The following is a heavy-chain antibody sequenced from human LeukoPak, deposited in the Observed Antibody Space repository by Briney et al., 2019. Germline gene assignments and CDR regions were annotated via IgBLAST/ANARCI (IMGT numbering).Heavy chain of an antibody. CDR2: IYPANSDT. D-gene: IGHD2-2*01. Sequence: GESLKISCKASGYSFTSYWIGWVRQMPGKGVEWMAIIYPANSDTRYSPSFQGQVTISADKSISTAYLQWSSLKASDTAMYYCARPACSSTSCYLYFQHWGQGTLVTVSS. CDR3: ARPACSSTSCYLYFQH. J-gene: IGHJ1*01. CDR1: GYSFTSYW. V-gene: IGHV5-51*01.